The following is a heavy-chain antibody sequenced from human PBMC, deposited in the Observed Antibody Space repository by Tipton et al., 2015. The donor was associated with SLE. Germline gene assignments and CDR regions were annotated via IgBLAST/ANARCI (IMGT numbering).Heavy chain of an antibody. CDR2: INYSGTT. Sequence: TFSHHFMDWLRQAPGKGLEWVGNINYSGTTYYNPSLKTRVTISVDTSKIQFSLRLTSVTAADTAVYYCARAIGANYFNFWGQGTLVTVSS. D-gene: IGHD3-16*01. J-gene: IGHJ4*02. CDR3: ARAIGANYFNF. CDR1: TFSHHF. V-gene: IGHV4-39*07.